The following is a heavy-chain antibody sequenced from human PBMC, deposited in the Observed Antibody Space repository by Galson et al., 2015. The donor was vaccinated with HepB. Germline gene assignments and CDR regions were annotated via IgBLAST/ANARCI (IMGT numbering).Heavy chain of an antibody. J-gene: IGHJ4*02. CDR2: ISSSSEYI. CDR3: ARAETSILEALDY. D-gene: IGHD1-1*01. V-gene: IGHV3-21*01. CDR1: GFTFSSSR. Sequence: SLRLSCAASGFTFSSSRMSWVRQAPGKGLEWVSSISSSSEYIFYADSVKGRFSISRDNAKNSLYLQMNSLSADDTALYYCARAETSILEALDYWGQGTLVTVSS.